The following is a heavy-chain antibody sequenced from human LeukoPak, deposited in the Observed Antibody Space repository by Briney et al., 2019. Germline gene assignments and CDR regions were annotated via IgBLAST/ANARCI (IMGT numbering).Heavy chain of an antibody. CDR2: IYSGGST. CDR3: AKEALHRGYYYYGMDV. CDR1: GFTVSSNY. Sequence: GGSLRLSCAASGFTVSSNYMSWVRQAPGKGLEWVSVIYSGGSTYYADSVKGRFTISRDNSKNTLYLQMNSLRAEDTAVYYCAKEALHRGYYYYGMDVWGQGTTVTVSS. J-gene: IGHJ6*02. V-gene: IGHV3-66*01.